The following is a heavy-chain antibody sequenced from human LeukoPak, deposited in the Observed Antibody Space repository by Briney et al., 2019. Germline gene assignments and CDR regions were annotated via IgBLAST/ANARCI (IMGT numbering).Heavy chain of an antibody. CDR2: IYHSGST. V-gene: IGHV4-39*07. J-gene: IGHJ5*02. CDR1: GGSISSSSYY. Sequence: SETLSLTCTVSGGSISSSSYYWGWIRQPPGKGLEWIGSIYHSGSTYYNPSLKSRVTISVDTSKNQFSLKLSSVTAADTAVYYCARENSYYEFNWFDPWGQGTLVTVSS. CDR3: ARENSYYEFNWFDP. D-gene: IGHD3-22*01.